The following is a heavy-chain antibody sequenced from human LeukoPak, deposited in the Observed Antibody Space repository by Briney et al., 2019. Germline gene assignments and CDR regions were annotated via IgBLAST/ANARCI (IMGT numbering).Heavy chain of an antibody. V-gene: IGHV3-66*01. CDR3: AKNPDYDFWSGVPNWFDP. Sequence: GGSLRLSCAASGFTVSNNYMSWVRQAPGKGLEWVSVIYSGGYTYYADSVKGRFTISRDNSKNTLYLQMNSLRAEDTAVYYCAKNPDYDFWSGVPNWFDPWGQGTLVTVSS. J-gene: IGHJ5*02. CDR1: GFTVSNNY. CDR2: IYSGGYT. D-gene: IGHD3-3*01.